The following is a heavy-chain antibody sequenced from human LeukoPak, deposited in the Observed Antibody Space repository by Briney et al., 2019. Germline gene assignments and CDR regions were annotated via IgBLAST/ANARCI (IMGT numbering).Heavy chain of an antibody. Sequence: SGGSLRLSCAASGFTFSSYAMHWVRQSPGRGLECVSTIDGSGGSTFHADSVKGRFTISRDNSKNALFLQMHSLRAEDSAIYYCVEEEGPYNNFDHWGQGTLVTVSS. J-gene: IGHJ5*02. CDR1: GFTFSSYA. D-gene: IGHD5-24*01. V-gene: IGHV3-23*01. CDR3: VEEEGPYNNFDH. CDR2: IDGSGGST.